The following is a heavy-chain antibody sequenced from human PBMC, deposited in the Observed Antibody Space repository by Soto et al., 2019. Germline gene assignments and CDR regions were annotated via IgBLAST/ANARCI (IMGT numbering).Heavy chain of an antibody. CDR2: IWYDGSNK. CDR1: GFTFSSYG. Sequence: PGGSLRLSCAASGFTFSSYGMHWVRQAPGKGLEWVAVIWYDGSNKYYADSVKGRFTISRDNSKNTLYLQMNSLRAEDTAVYYCAREMITFGGVIDPYYGMDVWGQGTTVTVSS. CDR3: AREMITFGGVIDPYYGMDV. V-gene: IGHV3-33*01. J-gene: IGHJ6*02. D-gene: IGHD3-16*02.